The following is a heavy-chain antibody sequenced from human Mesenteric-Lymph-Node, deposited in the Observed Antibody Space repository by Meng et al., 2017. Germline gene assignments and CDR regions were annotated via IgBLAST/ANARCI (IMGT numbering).Heavy chain of an antibody. D-gene: IGHD6-19*01. CDR2: IYHSGST. CDR3: ASFPPPGKQWLVTDY. J-gene: IGHJ4*02. CDR1: GGSISSSNW. Sequence: QWQLQESGPGLVKLSGTLSLTCAVSGGSISSSNWWRWVRQPPGKGLEWIGEIYHSGSTNYNPSLKSRVTISVDKSKNQFSLKLSSATAADTAVYYCASFPPPGKQWLVTDYWGQGTLVTVSS. V-gene: IGHV4-4*02.